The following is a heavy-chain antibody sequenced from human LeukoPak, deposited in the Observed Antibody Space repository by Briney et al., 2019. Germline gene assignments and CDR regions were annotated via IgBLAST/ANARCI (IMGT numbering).Heavy chain of an antibody. D-gene: IGHD3-10*01. CDR2: VYYSGTT. J-gene: IGHJ5*02. CDR3: ARDVARSGDLFGWFDP. CDR1: GGSMSSRY. Sequence: PPESLSLTCTVSGGSMSSRYWSWIRQPPGKGLEWIGYVYYSGTTNSNPSLKSRVTISVDTSKNQFSLNLRSVTAADTAVYYCARDVARSGDLFGWFDPWGQGTLVIVSS. V-gene: IGHV4-59*11.